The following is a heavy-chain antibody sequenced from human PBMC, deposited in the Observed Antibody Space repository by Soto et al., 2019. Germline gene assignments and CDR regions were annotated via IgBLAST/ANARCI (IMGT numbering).Heavy chain of an antibody. CDR3: ARYCSSTSCLNWFDP. V-gene: IGHV4-31*03. Sequence: SETLSLTCTVSGGSISSGGYYWSWIRQHPGKGLEWIGYIYYSGSTYYNPSPKSRVTISVDTSKNQFSLKLSSVTAADTAVYYCARYCSSTSCLNWFDPWGQGTLVTVPS. CDR2: IYYSGST. J-gene: IGHJ5*02. CDR1: GGSISSGGYY. D-gene: IGHD2-2*01.